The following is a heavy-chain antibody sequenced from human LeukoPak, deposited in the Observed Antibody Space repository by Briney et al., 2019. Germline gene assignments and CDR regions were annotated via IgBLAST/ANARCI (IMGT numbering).Heavy chain of an antibody. Sequence: EGSLRLSCAASGFTFSSYAMSWVRQAPGKGLEWVSAISGSGGSTYYADSVRGRFTISRDNSKNTLYLQMNSLRAEDTAVYYCAKDSARLARGEFDPWGQGTLVTVSS. CDR2: ISGSGGST. V-gene: IGHV3-23*01. J-gene: IGHJ5*02. CDR3: AKDSARLARGEFDP. CDR1: GFTFSSYA. D-gene: IGHD3-10*01.